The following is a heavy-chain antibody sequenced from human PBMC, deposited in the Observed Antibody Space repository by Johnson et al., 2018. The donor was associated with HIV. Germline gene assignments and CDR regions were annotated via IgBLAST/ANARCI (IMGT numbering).Heavy chain of an antibody. CDR2: ISGSGGGT. Sequence: VQLVESGGGLVQPGGSLRLSCAASGFTFSSYAMSWVRQAPGKGLEWVSAISGSGGGTYYADSVTGRFTISRDNSKNTLYLQMNSLRAEDTAVYFCARGCRDGYTCDVFDVWGQGTRVTVSS. CDR3: ARGCRDGYTCDVFDV. V-gene: IGHV3-23*04. J-gene: IGHJ3*01. CDR1: GFTFSSYA. D-gene: IGHD5-24*01.